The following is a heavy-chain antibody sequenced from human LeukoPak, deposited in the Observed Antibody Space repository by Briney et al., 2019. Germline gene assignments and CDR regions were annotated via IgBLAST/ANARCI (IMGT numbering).Heavy chain of an antibody. CDR3: ARDQVAGGSYLVRAFDI. V-gene: IGHV4-39*07. CDR1: GGSISSGDYY. CDR2: IYHSGST. Sequence: SETLSLTCAVSGGSISSGDYYWGWIRQPPGKGLEWIGSIYHSGSTYYNPSLKSRVTISVDTSKNQFSLKLSSVTAADTAVYYCARDQVAGGSYLVRAFDIWGQGTMVTVSS. J-gene: IGHJ3*02. D-gene: IGHD1-26*01.